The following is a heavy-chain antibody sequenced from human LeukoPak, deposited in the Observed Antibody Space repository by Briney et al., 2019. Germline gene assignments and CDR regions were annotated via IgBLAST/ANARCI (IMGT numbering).Heavy chain of an antibody. CDR2: IYHSGST. Sequence: SGTLSLTCAVSGGSISSSNWWSWVRQPPGKGLEWIGEIYHSGSTNYNPSLKSRVTISVDKSKNQFSLKLSSVTAADTAVYYCARSYSSSTGVWFDPWGQGTLVTVSS. CDR1: GGSISSSNW. J-gene: IGHJ5*02. D-gene: IGHD6-13*01. CDR3: ARSYSSSTGVWFDP. V-gene: IGHV4-4*02.